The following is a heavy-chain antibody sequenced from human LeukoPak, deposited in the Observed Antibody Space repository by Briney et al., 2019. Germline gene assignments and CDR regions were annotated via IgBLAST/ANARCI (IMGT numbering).Heavy chain of an antibody. CDR1: GGSISSYY. Sequence: SETLSLTCTVSGGSISSYYWSWIRQPPGKGLEWIGYIYYSGSTNYNPSLKSRVTISVDTSKNQFSLKLSSVTAVDTAVYYCARVGWLQPFDYWGQGTLVTVSS. V-gene: IGHV4-59*01. CDR2: IYYSGST. J-gene: IGHJ4*02. CDR3: ARVGWLQPFDY. D-gene: IGHD5-18*01.